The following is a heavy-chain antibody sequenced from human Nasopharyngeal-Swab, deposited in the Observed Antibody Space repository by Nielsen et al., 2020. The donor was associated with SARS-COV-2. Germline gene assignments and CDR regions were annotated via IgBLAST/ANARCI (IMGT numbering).Heavy chain of an antibody. D-gene: IGHD5-12*01. J-gene: IGHJ6*02. CDR2: IYPRDSDT. Sequence: GESLKISCKGSGYSFTSYWIAWVRQMPGKGLEWMGIIYPRDSDTRYSPSFQGQVTISADKSISTAYLQWSSLKASDTAMYYCVRPEGVATSFKYYFQYGMDVWAQGTQVTVSS. V-gene: IGHV5-51*01. CDR3: VRPEGVATSFKYYFQYGMDV. CDR1: GYSFTSYW.